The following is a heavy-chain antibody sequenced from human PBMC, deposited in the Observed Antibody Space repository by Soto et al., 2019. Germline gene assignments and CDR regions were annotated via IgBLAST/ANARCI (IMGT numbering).Heavy chain of an antibody. CDR3: ARGNYGSGSNQYWYFDL. Sequence: EVQLLESGGGLVQPGGSLRLSCEVSGFTLSSCAMSWVRLAPGKGLEWVSSISTSGSYVHYGDSVKGRFTISRDNAKNSLYLQMNSLRAEDTAVYYCARGNYGSGSNQYWYFDLWGRGTLVTVSS. CDR1: GFTLSSCA. J-gene: IGHJ2*01. V-gene: IGHV3-21*01. D-gene: IGHD3-10*01. CDR2: ISTSGSYV.